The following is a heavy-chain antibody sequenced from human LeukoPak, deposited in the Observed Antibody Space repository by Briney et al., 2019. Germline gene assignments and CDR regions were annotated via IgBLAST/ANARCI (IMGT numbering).Heavy chain of an antibody. CDR2: IYINGIT. J-gene: IGHJ6*02. CDR1: GGSIRSDGSY. D-gene: IGHD1-14*01. V-gene: IGHV4-39*02. CDR3: VRGFNRAWEYRQGRDV. Sequence: SETLSLTCTVSGGSIRSDGSYWAWIRQPPGKGLEWIGSIYINGITYYNSSLQSRVTLSIDTSKNHFSLSLTSVSAAHRAVFYSVRGFNRAWEYRQGRDVWGQGNAVTVSS.